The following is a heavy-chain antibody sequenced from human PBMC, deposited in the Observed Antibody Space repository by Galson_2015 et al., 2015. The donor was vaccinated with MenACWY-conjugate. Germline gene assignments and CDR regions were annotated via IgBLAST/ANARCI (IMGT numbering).Heavy chain of an antibody. J-gene: IGHJ4*02. CDR1: GFTVISSN. Sequence: SLRLSCAAYGFTVISSNMNWVRQAPGKGLEWVSIIYSGGSTYYADSVKGRFTISRDNSKNILYLQMNSLTVEDTALYYCASGSLRLFPDYWGQGTLVTVSS. CDR2: IYSGGST. V-gene: IGHV3-66*01. CDR3: ASGSLRLFPDY. D-gene: IGHD3-16*01.